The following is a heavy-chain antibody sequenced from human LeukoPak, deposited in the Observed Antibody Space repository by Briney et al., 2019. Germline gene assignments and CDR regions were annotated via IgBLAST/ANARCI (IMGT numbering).Heavy chain of an antibody. Sequence: GRSLRLSCAASGFTFDDYAMHWVRQAPGKGLEWVLGISWNSGSIGYANSVKGRFTISRDNAKNSLYLQMNSLRAEDMALYYCATSLQLWYHFDYWGQGTLVTVSS. CDR3: ATSLQLWYHFDY. J-gene: IGHJ4*02. CDR2: ISWNSGSI. D-gene: IGHD5-18*01. CDR1: GFTFDDYA. V-gene: IGHV3-9*03.